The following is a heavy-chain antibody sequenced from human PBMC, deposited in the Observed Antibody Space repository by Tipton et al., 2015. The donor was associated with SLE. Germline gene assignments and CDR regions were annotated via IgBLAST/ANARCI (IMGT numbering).Heavy chain of an antibody. CDR1: GFTFSSYA. D-gene: IGHD1/OR15-1a*01. J-gene: IGHJ4*02. CDR2: ISGGGGRT. CDR3: AKFEKTTDFYLDS. Sequence: SLRLSCATSGFTFSSYALSGVRRAPGKGLEWVSAISGGGGRTYYADFVKGRFSISIDKSKKTLLLQMNSLRVDDTATYYCAKFEKTTDFYLDSWGQGTLVSVSS. V-gene: IGHV3-23*01.